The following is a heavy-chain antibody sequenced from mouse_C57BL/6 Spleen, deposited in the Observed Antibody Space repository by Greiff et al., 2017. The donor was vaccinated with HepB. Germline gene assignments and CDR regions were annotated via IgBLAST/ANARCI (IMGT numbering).Heavy chain of an antibody. CDR3: ARGRENLYYAMDY. Sequence: QVQLQQPGAELVKPGASVKLSCKASGYTFTSYWMHWVKQRPGQCLEWIGMIHPNSGSTNYNEKFKSKATLTLDKSSSTAYMQLSSLTSEDSAVYYCARGRENLYYAMDYWGQGTSVTVSS. CDR1: GYTFTSYW. V-gene: IGHV1-64*01. CDR2: IHPNSGST. J-gene: IGHJ4*01.